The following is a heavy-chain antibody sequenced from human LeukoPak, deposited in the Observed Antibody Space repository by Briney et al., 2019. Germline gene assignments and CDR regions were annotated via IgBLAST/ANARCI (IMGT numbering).Heavy chain of an antibody. CDR1: GGSISSYY. Sequence: SETLSLTCTVSGGSISSYYWSWIRQPPGKGLEWIGYIYTSGSTNYNPSLKSRVTISVDTSKNRFSLKLSSVTAADPAVYYCARAPTYSSSWYYFDYWGQGTLVTVSS. CDR3: ARAPTYSSSWYYFDY. J-gene: IGHJ4*02. CDR2: IYTSGST. V-gene: IGHV4-4*09. D-gene: IGHD6-13*01.